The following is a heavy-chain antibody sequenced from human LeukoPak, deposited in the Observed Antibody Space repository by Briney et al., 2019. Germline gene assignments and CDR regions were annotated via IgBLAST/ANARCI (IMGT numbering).Heavy chain of an antibody. CDR3: ARDRYWADY. CDR2: ISWNSGSI. J-gene: IGHJ4*02. CDR1: GFTFDDYA. V-gene: IGHV3-9*01. D-gene: IGHD2-21*01. Sequence: PGRSLRLSCAASGFTFDDYAMHWVRQAPEKGLEWVSGISWNSGSIGYADSVKGRFTISRDNAKNSLYLQMNSLRAEDTAAYYCARDRYWADYWGQGTLVTVSS.